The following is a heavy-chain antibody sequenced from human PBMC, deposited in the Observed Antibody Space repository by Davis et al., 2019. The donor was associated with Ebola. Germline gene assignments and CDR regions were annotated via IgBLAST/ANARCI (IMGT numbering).Heavy chain of an antibody. J-gene: IGHJ4*02. CDR1: GYSFTSYW. V-gene: IGHV5-10-1*01. D-gene: IGHD6-13*01. CDR2: IDPSDSYT. CDR3: ARHGGRGGPSIAAALGGDY. Sequence: PGGSLRLSCKGSGYSFTSYWISWVRQMPGKGLEWMGRIDPSDSYTNYSPSFQGHVTISADKSISTAYLQWSSLKASDTAMYYCARHGGRGGPSIAAALGGDYWGQGTLVTVSS.